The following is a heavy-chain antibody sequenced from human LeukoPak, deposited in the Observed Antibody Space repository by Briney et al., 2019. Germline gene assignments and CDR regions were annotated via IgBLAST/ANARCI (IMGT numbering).Heavy chain of an antibody. CDR3: ARGMVRGVIRWFDP. J-gene: IGHJ5*02. D-gene: IGHD3-10*01. V-gene: IGHV4-59*01. CDR2: IYYSGST. Sequence: PSETLSLTCTVSGGSISSYYWYWIRQPPGKGLEWIGYIYYSGSTNYNPSLKSRVTISVDTSKNQFSLKLSSVTAADTAVYYCARGMVRGVIRWFDPWGQGTLVTVSS. CDR1: GGSISSYY.